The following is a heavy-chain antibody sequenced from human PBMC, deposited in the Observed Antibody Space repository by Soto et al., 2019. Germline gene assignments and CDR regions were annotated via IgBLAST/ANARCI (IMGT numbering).Heavy chain of an antibody. D-gene: IGHD6-19*01. CDR1: GFSLSTSGMC. CDR2: IDWDDDK. CDR3: ARYRIAVAVPDAFDI. V-gene: IGHV2-70*01. J-gene: IGHJ3*02. Sequence: ESGPRLVNPTQTLTLTCTFSGFSLSTSGMCVSWIRQPPGKALEWLALIDWDDDKYYSTSLKTRLTISKDTSKNQVVLTMTNMDPVDTATYYCARYRIAVAVPDAFDIWGQGTMVTVSS.